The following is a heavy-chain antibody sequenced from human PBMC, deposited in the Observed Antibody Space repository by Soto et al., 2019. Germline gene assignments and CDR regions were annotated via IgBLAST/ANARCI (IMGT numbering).Heavy chain of an antibody. Sequence: QVQLVQSGAEVKKPGSSVKVSCKASGGTFSSYAISWVRQAPGQGLEWMGGIIPIFGTANYAQKFQGRVTITANESTSTAYMELSSLRSEDTAVYYCARDIVVVPAAIDGYYYYGMDVWGQGTTVTVSS. CDR1: GGTFSSYA. CDR2: IIPIFGTA. V-gene: IGHV1-69*01. CDR3: ARDIVVVPAAIDGYYYYGMDV. D-gene: IGHD2-2*02. J-gene: IGHJ6*02.